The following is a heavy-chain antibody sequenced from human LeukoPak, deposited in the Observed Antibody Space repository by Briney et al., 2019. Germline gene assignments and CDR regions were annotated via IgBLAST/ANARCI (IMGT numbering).Heavy chain of an antibody. J-gene: IGHJ6*03. CDR3: ARVRNSYCSGGSCYGNHRYYYYYYMDV. Sequence: NPSETLSLTCAVYGGSFSGYYWSWIRQPPGKGLEWIGYIYYSGSTNYNPSLKSRVTISVDTSKNQLSLKLSSVTAADTAVYYCARVRNSYCSGGSCYGNHRYYYYYYMDVWGKGTTVTVSS. D-gene: IGHD2-15*01. CDR1: GGSFSGYY. V-gene: IGHV4-59*01. CDR2: IYYSGST.